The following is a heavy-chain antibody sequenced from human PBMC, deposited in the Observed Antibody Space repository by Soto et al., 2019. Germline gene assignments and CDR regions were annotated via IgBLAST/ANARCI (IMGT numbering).Heavy chain of an antibody. Sequence: QVQLVESGGGVAQPGRSLRLSCAASGFTFSSYGMHWVRQAPGKGLEWVAVISYDGSNKYYADSVKGRFTISRDNSKNTLYLQMNSLRAEDTAVYYCAKGKGQSSWYYYGMDVWGQGTTVTVSS. CDR3: AKGKGQSSWYYYGMDV. J-gene: IGHJ6*02. D-gene: IGHD6-13*01. CDR1: GFTFSSYG. V-gene: IGHV3-30*18. CDR2: ISYDGSNK.